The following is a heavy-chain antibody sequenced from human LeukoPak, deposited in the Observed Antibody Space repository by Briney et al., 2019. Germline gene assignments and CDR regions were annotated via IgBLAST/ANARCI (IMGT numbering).Heavy chain of an antibody. CDR3: AKGPPWSRVTTSLDY. Sequence: GGSLRLSCAAPGFTFSSYAMSWAGQAPGKGLEWVSAISGSGGSTYYADSVKGRFTISRDNSKNTLYLQMNSLKAEDTAVYYCAKGPPWSRVTTSLDYWGQGTLVTVSS. V-gene: IGHV3-23*01. CDR1: GFTFSSYA. D-gene: IGHD4-17*01. J-gene: IGHJ4*02. CDR2: ISGSGGST.